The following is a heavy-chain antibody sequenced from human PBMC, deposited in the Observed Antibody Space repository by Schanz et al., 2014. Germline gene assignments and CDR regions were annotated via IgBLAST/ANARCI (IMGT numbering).Heavy chain of an antibody. CDR3: LAPDYGMDV. Sequence: EVQLAESGGGLVQPGGSLRLSCAASGFTFSGFWMTWVRQAPGKGLEWVSRINGDGSNTNYADSVKGRFTISRDNAKNSLFLQMNSLRAEDTAVYYCLAPDYGMDVWGQGTTVTVSS. V-gene: IGHV3-74*02. J-gene: IGHJ6*02. CDR2: INGDGSNT. CDR1: GFTFSGFW.